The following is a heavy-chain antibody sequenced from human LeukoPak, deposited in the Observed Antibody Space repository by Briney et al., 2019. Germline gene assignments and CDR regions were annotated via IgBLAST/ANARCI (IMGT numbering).Heavy chain of an antibody. J-gene: IGHJ6*02. Sequence: QPGGSLRLSCAASGFTFSSYGMHWVRQAPGKGLEWVAVISYDGSNKYYADSVKGRFTISRDNSKNTLYLQMNSLRAEDTAVYYCLGMDVWGQGTTVTVSS. D-gene: IGHD7-27*01. CDR2: ISYDGSNK. CDR3: LGMDV. CDR1: GFTFSSYG. V-gene: IGHV3-30*03.